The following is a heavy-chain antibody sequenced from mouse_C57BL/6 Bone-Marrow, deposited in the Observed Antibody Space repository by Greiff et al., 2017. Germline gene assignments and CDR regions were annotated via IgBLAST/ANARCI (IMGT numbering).Heavy chain of an antibody. J-gene: IGHJ4*01. D-gene: IGHD2-3*01. CDR1: GYTFTSYW. Sequence: QVQLQQPGAELVKPGASVKLSCKASGYTFTSYWMHWVKQRPGRGLEWIGRIDPNSGGTKYNEKFKSKATLTVDKPSSTAYMQLSSLSSEDSAVYYCARKDDDGYYDAMDYWGQGTSVTVSS. V-gene: IGHV1-72*01. CDR3: ARKDDDGYYDAMDY. CDR2: IDPNSGGT.